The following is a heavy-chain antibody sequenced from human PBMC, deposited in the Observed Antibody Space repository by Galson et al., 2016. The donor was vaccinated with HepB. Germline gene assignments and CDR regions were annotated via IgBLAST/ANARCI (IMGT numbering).Heavy chain of an antibody. CDR1: GYTFSIFG. Sequence: SVKVSCKASGYTFSIFGISWVRQAPGQGLEWMGGSIPISGTANYAQKFQDRVTITVDKSTSTAYMELSSLRSEDTAVYYCARIPQDAFDIWGQGTMVTVSS. D-gene: IGHD2-21*01. CDR2: SIPISGTA. J-gene: IGHJ3*02. CDR3: ARIPQDAFDI. V-gene: IGHV1-69*06.